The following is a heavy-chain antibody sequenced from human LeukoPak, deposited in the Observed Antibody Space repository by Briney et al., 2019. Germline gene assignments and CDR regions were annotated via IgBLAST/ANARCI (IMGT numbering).Heavy chain of an antibody. J-gene: IGHJ6*02. CDR3: CDGMDV. V-gene: IGHV3-53*01. CDR2: INGAGSTT. CDR1: GFTASSNY. Sequence: GGSLRLSCAASGFTASSNYMSWVRQAPGKGLEWVAAINGAGSTTYHADSVKGRFTISRDNSKNTLYLQMNSLRSEDTATYYCCDGMDVWGQGTTVAVSS.